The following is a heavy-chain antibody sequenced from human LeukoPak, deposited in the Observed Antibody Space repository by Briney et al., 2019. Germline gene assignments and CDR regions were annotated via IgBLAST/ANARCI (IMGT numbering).Heavy chain of an antibody. CDR3: TTGAISGGTAMVT. Sequence: PGGSLRLSCAASGFTFSNYWMSWVRQAPGKGLEWVGRIKSKTGGGTTDYAAPVKGRFTISRDDSKNTLYLQMNSLKTEDTAVYYCTTGAISGGTAMVTWGQGTLVTVSS. J-gene: IGHJ4*02. D-gene: IGHD5-18*01. CDR2: IKSKTGGGTT. CDR1: GFTFSNYW. V-gene: IGHV3-15*01.